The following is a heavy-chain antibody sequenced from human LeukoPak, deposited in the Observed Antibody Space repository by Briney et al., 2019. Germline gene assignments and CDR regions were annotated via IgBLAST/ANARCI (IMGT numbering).Heavy chain of an antibody. CDR3: AREGTNGDYPGY. V-gene: IGHV1-46*01. Sequence: ASVKVSCKASGYTFTSYYMHWVRQAPGQGLEWMGIINPSGGSTSHAQKFQGRVTMTRDTSTSTVYMELSSLRSEDTAVYYCAREGTNGDYPGYWGQGTLVTVSS. CDR1: GYTFTSYY. CDR2: INPSGGST. J-gene: IGHJ4*02. D-gene: IGHD4-17*01.